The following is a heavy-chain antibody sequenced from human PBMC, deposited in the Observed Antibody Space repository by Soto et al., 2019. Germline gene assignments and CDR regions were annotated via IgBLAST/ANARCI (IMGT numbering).Heavy chain of an antibody. CDR1: GGTFSNYG. V-gene: IGHV1-69*12. Sequence: QVQLVQSGAEVKKPGSSVKVSCKSSGGTFSNYGFSWVRQAPGQGLECMGVIVPIFGAEHPQKFQGRVTITADESMTTVFMELRGLRSEDTAGYYCAGGGRDYEGSGYYQGHVWGQGTTVTVSS. CDR2: IVPIFGA. D-gene: IGHD3-22*01. CDR3: AGGGRDYEGSGYYQGHV. J-gene: IGHJ6*02.